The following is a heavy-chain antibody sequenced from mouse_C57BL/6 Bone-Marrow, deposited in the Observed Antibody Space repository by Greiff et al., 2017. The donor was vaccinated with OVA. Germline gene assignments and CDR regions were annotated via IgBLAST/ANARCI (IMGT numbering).Heavy chain of an antibody. CDR2: IYPRSGNT. CDR3: CRQLSLHY. D-gene: IGHD3-2*02. V-gene: IGHV1-81*01. J-gene: IGHJ2*01. CDR1: GYTFTSYG. Sequence: VQLQQSGAELARPGASVKLSCKASGYTFTSYGISWVKQRTGQGLEWIGEIYPRSGNTYYNEKFKGKATLTADKSSSTAYLELRSLTSEDSAVYFCCRQLSLHYWGQGTTLTVSS.